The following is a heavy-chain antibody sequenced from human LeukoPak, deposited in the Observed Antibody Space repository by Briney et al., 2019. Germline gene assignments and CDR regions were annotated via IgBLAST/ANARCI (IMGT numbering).Heavy chain of an antibody. CDR2: INPSGGST. Sequence: ASVKVSCKASGGTFSSYAISWVRQAPGQGLEWMGIINPSGGSTSYAQKFQGRVTMTRDTSTSTVYMELSSLRSEDTAVYYCARSSSGDPHRGYYWGQGTLVTVSS. CDR3: ARSSSGDPHRGYY. J-gene: IGHJ4*02. V-gene: IGHV1-46*01. CDR1: GGTFSSYA. D-gene: IGHD6-19*01.